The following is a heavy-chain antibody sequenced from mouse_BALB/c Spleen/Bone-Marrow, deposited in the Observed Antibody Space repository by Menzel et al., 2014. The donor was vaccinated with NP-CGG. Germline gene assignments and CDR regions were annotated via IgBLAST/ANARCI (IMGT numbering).Heavy chain of an antibody. CDR1: GYSITSDYA. D-gene: IGHD2-14*01. J-gene: IGHJ3*01. V-gene: IGHV3-2*02. Sequence: DVQLQESGPGLVKPSQSPSLPCTVTGYSITSDYAWNWIRQFPGNKLEWMGYISYSGSTSYNPSLKSRISITRDTSKNQFFLQLNSVTTEDTATYYCASRFDEAWFAYWGQGTLVTVSA. CDR3: ASRFDEAWFAY. CDR2: ISYSGST.